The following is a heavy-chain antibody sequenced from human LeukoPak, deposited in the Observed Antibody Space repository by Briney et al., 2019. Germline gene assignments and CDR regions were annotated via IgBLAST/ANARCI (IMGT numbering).Heavy chain of an antibody. Sequence: WASVKVSCKASGYTFTGYYMHWVRQAPGQGLEWMGWISPNSGGTKYAQKFQGRVTMTRDTSINTAYMEVRRLTSDDTAVYYCARERGTLAVAGDAVDIWGQGTMVTVSS. CDR3: ARERGTLAVAGDAVDI. J-gene: IGHJ3*02. D-gene: IGHD6-19*01. V-gene: IGHV1-2*02. CDR1: GYTFTGYY. CDR2: ISPNSGGT.